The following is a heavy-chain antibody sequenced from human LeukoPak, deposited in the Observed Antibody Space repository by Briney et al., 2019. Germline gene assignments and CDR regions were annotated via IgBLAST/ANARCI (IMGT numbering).Heavy chain of an antibody. CDR3: ARAFSTTAFDY. CDR1: GFTFTKYG. CDR2: ISNDGSNS. J-gene: IGHJ4*02. Sequence: PGGSLRLSCAASGFTFTKYGMNWVRQAPGKGLEWVAVISNDGSNSYYADSVKGRFTISRDNSKNTLYLQMNILRAEDTAVYYCARAFSTTAFDYWGQGTLVTDSS. V-gene: IGHV3-30*03. D-gene: IGHD4-17*01.